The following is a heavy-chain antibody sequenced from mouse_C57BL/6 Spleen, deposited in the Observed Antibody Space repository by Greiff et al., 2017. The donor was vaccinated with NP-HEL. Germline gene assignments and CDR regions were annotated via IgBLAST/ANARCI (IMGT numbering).Heavy chain of an antibody. CDR2: INYDGSST. Sequence: EVKVEESEGGLVQPGSSMKLSCTASGFTFSDYYMAWVRQVPEKGLEWVANINYDGSSTYYLDSLKSRFIISRDNAKNILYLQMSSLKSEDTATYYCARERRAHGKGWYFDVWGTGTTVTVSS. V-gene: IGHV5-16*01. CDR1: GFTFSDYY. J-gene: IGHJ1*03. CDR3: ARERRAHGKGWYFDV. D-gene: IGHD2-1*01.